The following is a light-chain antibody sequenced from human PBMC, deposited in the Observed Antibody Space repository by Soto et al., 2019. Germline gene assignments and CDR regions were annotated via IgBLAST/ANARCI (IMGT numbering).Light chain of an antibody. J-gene: IGKJ4*01. CDR2: AAS. CDR3: QQYGSSPLT. CDR1: QSVTRDY. Sequence: EIVLAQSPGTLSLSPGQRATLSCRASQSVTRDYVAWYQHKPGHAPRLLIYAASSRPSGIPDRFGGSGSGTDFTLTISRLEPEDFALYYCQQYGSSPLTFGGGTSVEFK. V-gene: IGKV3-20*01.